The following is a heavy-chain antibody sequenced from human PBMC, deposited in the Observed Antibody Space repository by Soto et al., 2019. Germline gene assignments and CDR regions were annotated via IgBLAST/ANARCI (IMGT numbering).Heavy chain of an antibody. CDR3: ARHGGVPAAMPYYGMDV. J-gene: IGHJ6*02. V-gene: IGHV5-51*01. CDR1: GYSVTSYW. D-gene: IGHD2-2*01. Sequence: GASLKISCEGSGYSVTSYWSGWVRQMPGKGLEWMGIIYPGDSETRYSPSFQGQVTISADKSISTAYLQWSSLKASDTAMYYCARHGGVPAAMPYYGMDVWGQGTTVTVSS. CDR2: IYPGDSET.